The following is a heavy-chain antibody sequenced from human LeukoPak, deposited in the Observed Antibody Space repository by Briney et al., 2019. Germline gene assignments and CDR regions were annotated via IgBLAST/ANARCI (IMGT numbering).Heavy chain of an antibody. D-gene: IGHD1-26*01. CDR3: ARVRSGSSAGNYGMDV. Sequence: RQAPXXXXXWVXXINSDGSSTSYADSVKGRFTISRDNAKNTLYLQMNSLGAEDTAVYYCARVRSGSSAGNYGMDVWGQGTTVTVSS. CDR2: INSDGSST. V-gene: IGHV3-74*01. J-gene: IGHJ6*02.